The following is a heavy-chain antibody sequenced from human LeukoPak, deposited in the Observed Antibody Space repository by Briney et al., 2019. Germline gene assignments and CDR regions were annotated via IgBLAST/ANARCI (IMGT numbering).Heavy chain of an antibody. V-gene: IGHV4-59*11. D-gene: IGHD7-27*01. J-gene: IGHJ3*02. CDR2: TSYSGST. Sequence: SETLSLTCTVSGDSINKHYWNWIRQPPGKGLEWIGHTSYSGSTNYNPSLKSRVTISLDTSKNQFSLKLNSVTAADTALYYCARELGGLYTFEIWGQGTLVTVSS. CDR1: GDSINKHY. CDR3: ARELGGLYTFEI.